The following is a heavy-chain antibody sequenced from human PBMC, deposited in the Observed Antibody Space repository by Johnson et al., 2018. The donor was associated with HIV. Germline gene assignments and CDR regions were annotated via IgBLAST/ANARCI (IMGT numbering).Heavy chain of an antibody. J-gene: IGHJ3*02. V-gene: IGHV3-33*08. CDR1: GFTFSSYV. CDR2: IWYDGSTK. CDR3: TTGDIVVVLTAMLLPLHDAFDI. D-gene: IGHD2-15*01. Sequence: QVQLVESGGGLVQPGGSLRLSCAASGFTFSSYVMSWVRQAPGKGLEWVAVIWYDGSTKYYADSVKGRFTISRDNSKNTLFLQMNSLKIEDTAVYYCTTGDIVVVLTAMLLPLHDAFDIWGQGAMVTVSS.